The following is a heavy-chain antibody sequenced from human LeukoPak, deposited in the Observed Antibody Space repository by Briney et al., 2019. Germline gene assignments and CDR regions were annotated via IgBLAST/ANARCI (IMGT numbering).Heavy chain of an antibody. CDR2: ISYDGSNK. CDR1: GFTFSSYA. CDR3: AGIPGIAARQHFDY. J-gene: IGHJ4*02. D-gene: IGHD6-6*01. Sequence: PGRSLRLSCAASGFTFSSYAMHWVRQAPGKGLEWVAVISYDGSNKYYADSVKGRFTISRDNSKNTLYLQMNSLRAEDTAVYYCAGIPGIAARQHFDYWGQGTLVTVSS. V-gene: IGHV3-30-3*01.